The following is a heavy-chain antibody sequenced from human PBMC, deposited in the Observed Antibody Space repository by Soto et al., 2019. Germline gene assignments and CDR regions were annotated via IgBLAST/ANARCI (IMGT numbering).Heavy chain of an antibody. J-gene: IGHJ6*01. CDR1: DATKSNTDG. Sequence: TLGVVDATKSNTDGWSWVRQPPGKGLGWIGEIYHTGSPKYNPSLTSRVTISVDKSKNQFSLKLSSVTAADTAVYYGARSEHGLGVRGQGTT. D-gene: IGHD4-17*01. V-gene: IGHV4-4*02. CDR2: IYHTGSP. CDR3: ARSEHGLGV.